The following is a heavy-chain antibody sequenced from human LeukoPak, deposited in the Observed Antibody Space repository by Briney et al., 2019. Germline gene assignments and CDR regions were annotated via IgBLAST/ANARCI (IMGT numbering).Heavy chain of an antibody. CDR1: GFTFSNTW. D-gene: IGHD2-2*01. J-gene: IGHJ4*02. CDR2: IKSKSDGGTT. Sequence: GGSLRLSCAASGFTFSNTWMSWVPQAPGKGLERVGRIKSKSDGGTTEYAARVKVRFTISRDDSKNTLYLQMNNLKTEDTAVYYCTTSYCGTTSCYVMSLGYWGQGTLVTVSS. V-gene: IGHV3-15*01. CDR3: TTSYCGTTSCYVMSLGY.